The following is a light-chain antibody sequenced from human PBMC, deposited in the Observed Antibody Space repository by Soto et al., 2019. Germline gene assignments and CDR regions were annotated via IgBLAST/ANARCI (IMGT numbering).Light chain of an antibody. V-gene: IGKV3-15*01. J-gene: IGKJ1*01. CDR3: QQYDNWPWT. Sequence: EIVLTQSPGTLSLSPGERATLSCRASQSVSSSYLAWYQQKPGQAPRLLIYHASTRATGIPARFSGSGSGTDFTLTISSLQSDDFAVYYCQQYDNWPWTFGQGTKVDIK. CDR1: QSVSSSY. CDR2: HAS.